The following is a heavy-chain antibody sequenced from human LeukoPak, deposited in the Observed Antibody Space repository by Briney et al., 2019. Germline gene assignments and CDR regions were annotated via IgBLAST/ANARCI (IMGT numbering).Heavy chain of an antibody. CDR1: GFTFSAYG. CDR2: IRCGCCRA. D-gene: IGHD4-17*01. V-gene: IGHV3-23*01. CDR3: ARDPNGDYIGAFDM. Sequence: GGSLRLSCTASGFTFSAYGMMWVRQAPGKGREGVSAIRCGCCRAFYADSVKGRFTISRDNSKYTLFLQMNSLRAEDTAVYYCARDPNGDYIGAFDMWGPGTMVTVSS. J-gene: IGHJ3*02.